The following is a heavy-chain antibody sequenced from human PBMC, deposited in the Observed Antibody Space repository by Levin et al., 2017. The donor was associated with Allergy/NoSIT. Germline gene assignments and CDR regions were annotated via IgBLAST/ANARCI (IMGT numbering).Heavy chain of an antibody. J-gene: IGHJ4*02. CDR3: ARDFDVYSGYLFDY. CDR1: GFTFSTYW. CDR2: INKDGVEY. Sequence: GGSLRLSCAASGFTFSTYWMTWVRQAPGKGLEWVANINKDGVEYYYMDSVKGRFTISRDNAKNSLFLEMSSLRAEDTAVYYCARDFDVYSGYLFDYWGQGTLVTVSS. D-gene: IGHD5-12*01. V-gene: IGHV3-7*04.